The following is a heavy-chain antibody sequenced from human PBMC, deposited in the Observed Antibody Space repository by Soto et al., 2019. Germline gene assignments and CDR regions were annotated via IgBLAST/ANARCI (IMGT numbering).Heavy chain of an antibody. Sequence: SETLSLTCTVSGGSISSSNYYWGWIRQPPGKGLEWIGSIYYSGSTYYNPSLKSRVTISVDTSKNQFSLKLSSVTAADTAVYYCASPKIAFYNWFDPWGQGTLLTVSS. CDR2: IYYSGST. J-gene: IGHJ5*02. V-gene: IGHV4-39*01. CDR3: ASPKIAFYNWFDP. CDR1: GGSISSSNYY. D-gene: IGHD3-3*02.